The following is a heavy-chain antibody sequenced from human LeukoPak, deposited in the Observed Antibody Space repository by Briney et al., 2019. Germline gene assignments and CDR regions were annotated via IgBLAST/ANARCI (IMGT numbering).Heavy chain of an antibody. CDR2: IIPIFGTA. CDR3: ARVSPFEPAAGLDY. V-gene: IGHV1-69*05. D-gene: IGHD6-13*01. Sequence: SVKVSCKASGGTFSSYAISWVRQAPGQGLEWMGRIIPIFGTANYAQKFQGRVTITTDESTSSAYMELSSLRSEDTAVYYCARVSPFEPAAGLDYWGQGTLVTVSS. J-gene: IGHJ4*02. CDR1: GGTFSSYA.